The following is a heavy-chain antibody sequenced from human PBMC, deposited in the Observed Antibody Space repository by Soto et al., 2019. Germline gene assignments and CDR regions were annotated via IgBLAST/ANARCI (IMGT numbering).Heavy chain of an antibody. V-gene: IGHV1-8*01. Sequence: ASVKFSCKASGCTFTSYDIYWVRQATGQGLEWMGWMNPNTGNSGYAQKFQGRVTMTSDTSISTAHMELSSLRSEDTAVYYCARRAETNGWNGFGADKYYFDFWGQGTLVTVSS. CDR1: GCTFTSYD. CDR2: MNPNTGNS. D-gene: IGHD1-1*01. J-gene: IGHJ4*02. CDR3: ARRAETNGWNGFGADKYYFDF.